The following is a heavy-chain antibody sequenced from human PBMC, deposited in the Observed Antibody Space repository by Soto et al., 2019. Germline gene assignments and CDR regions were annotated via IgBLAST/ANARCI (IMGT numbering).Heavy chain of an antibody. CDR1: GGTFSSYA. CDR2: IIPIFGTA. Sequence: SVKVSCKASGGTFSSYAISWVRQAPGQGLEWMGGIIPIFGTADYAQKFQGRVTITADESTSTAYMELSSLRSEDTAVYYCASHSSLRGYCISTSCYGYYYGMDVWGQGNTVTVS. D-gene: IGHD2-2*01. V-gene: IGHV1-69*13. CDR3: ASHSSLRGYCISTSCYGYYYGMDV. J-gene: IGHJ6*02.